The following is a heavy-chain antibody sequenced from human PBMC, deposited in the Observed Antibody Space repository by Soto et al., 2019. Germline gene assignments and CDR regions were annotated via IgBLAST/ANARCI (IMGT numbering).Heavy chain of an antibody. D-gene: IGHD5-18*01. J-gene: IGHJ3*02. Sequence: QITLKESGPTLVKPTQTLTLTCTFSGFSLITSVVGGGWIRQPPGKDLEWLALIYWDDDKRYSPSLKSRLTIPKNTSKNQLVLTMTNIDPVDTATYYCAHSPRGYSYGYFSSGGESGPAFDIWGKGTMVTVSS. V-gene: IGHV2-5*02. CDR2: IYWDDDK. CDR1: GFSLITSVVG. CDR3: AHSPRGYSYGYFSSGGESGPAFDI.